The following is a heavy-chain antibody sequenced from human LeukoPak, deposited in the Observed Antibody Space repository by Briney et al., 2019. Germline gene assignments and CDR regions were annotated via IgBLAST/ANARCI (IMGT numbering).Heavy chain of an antibody. J-gene: IGHJ6*03. V-gene: IGHV5-51*01. Sequence: GESLKISCKGSGYSFTSYWIGWVRQMPGKGLEWMGIIYPGDSDTRYSPSFQGQVTISADKSISTASLQWSSLKASDTAMYYCARRLGYSSSPTSYYYYYMDVWGKGTTVTVSS. CDR3: ARRLGYSSSPTSYYYYYMDV. CDR1: GYSFTSYW. CDR2: IYPGDSDT. D-gene: IGHD6-6*01.